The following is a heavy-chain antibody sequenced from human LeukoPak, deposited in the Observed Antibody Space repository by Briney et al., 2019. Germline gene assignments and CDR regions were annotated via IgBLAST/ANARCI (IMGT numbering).Heavy chain of an antibody. Sequence: GGSLRRSCVGSGFNFDEYAMHWVRQPPGKGLEWVSGISSNSDDIGYADSVTGRFTISRDSAKKSLYLQMNSLRAEDTALYYCAKDRYCTSSSCPIDYWGRGTLVTVSS. D-gene: IGHD2-15*01. CDR2: ISSNSDDI. J-gene: IGHJ4*02. CDR3: AKDRYCTSSSCPIDY. CDR1: GFNFDEYA. V-gene: IGHV3-9*01.